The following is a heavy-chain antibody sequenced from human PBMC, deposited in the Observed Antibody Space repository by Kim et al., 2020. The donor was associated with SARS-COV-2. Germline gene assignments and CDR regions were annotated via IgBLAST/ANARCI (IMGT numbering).Heavy chain of an antibody. Sequence: ETLSLTCTVSGDSISRISNYWGWIRQPPGKGLEWIGSINYSGNTYYNPSLKSRVTISVDTSKNQFSLKMRSVTAADTAVYYCARLVSENSAVEYWGQGTLVTVSS. CDR3: ARLVSENSAVEY. J-gene: IGHJ4*02. CDR2: INYSGNT. V-gene: IGHV4-39*01. CDR1: GDSISRISNY.